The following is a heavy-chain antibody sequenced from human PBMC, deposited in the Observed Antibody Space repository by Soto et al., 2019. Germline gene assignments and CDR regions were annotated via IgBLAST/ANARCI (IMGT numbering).Heavy chain of an antibody. Sequence: QVQLVESGGGVVQPGRSLRLSCAASGFTFSSYGMHWVRQAPGKGLEWVAVISYDGSNKYYADSVKGRFTISRDNSKNTLYLQMNSLRAEDTAVYYARFVAGSNFDYWGQGTLVTVSS. CDR2: ISYDGSNK. D-gene: IGHD2-21*01. CDR3: RFVAGSNFDY. J-gene: IGHJ4*02. CDR1: GFTFSSYG. V-gene: IGHV3-30*03.